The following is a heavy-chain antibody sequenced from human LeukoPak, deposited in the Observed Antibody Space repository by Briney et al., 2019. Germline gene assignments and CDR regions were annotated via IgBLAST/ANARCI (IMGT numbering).Heavy chain of an antibody. D-gene: IGHD3-22*01. CDR1: GGSISSYY. V-gene: IGHV4-34*01. CDR3: ARGGAGSGYPYYFDY. CDR2: INHSGST. Sequence: PSETLSLTCTVSGGSISSYYWSWIRQPPGKGLEWVGEINHSGSTNYNPSLKSRVTISVDTSKNQFSLKLSSVTAADTAVYYCARGGAGSGYPYYFDYWGQGTLVTVSS. J-gene: IGHJ4*02.